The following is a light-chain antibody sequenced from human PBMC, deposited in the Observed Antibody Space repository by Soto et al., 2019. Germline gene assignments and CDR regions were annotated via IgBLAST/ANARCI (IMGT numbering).Light chain of an antibody. CDR2: EVT. Sequence: QSVLTQPASVSGSPGQSITISCTGTSSDVGAYIYVSWYQHHPGKAPKVMIYEVTNRPSGISSRFSGSRSGGTAALTISGLQTEDEAHYYCTSFVNNILLFGGGTKVTVL. CDR1: SSDVGAYIY. V-gene: IGLV2-14*01. CDR3: TSFVNNILL. J-gene: IGLJ2*01.